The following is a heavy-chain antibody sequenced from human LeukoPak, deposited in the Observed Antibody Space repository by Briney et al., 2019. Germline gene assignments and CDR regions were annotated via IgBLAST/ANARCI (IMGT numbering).Heavy chain of an antibody. CDR3: ARDEGDDYVWGSYRYPFDY. J-gene: IGHJ4*02. V-gene: IGHV1-2*02. CDR2: INPNSGGT. CDR1: GYTFTGYY. D-gene: IGHD3-16*02. Sequence: ASVKVSCKASGYTFTGYYMHWVRQAPGQGLEWMGWINPNSGGTNYAQKFQGRVTMTRDMSTSTVYMELSSLRSEDTAVYYCARDEGDDYVWGSYRYPFDYWGQGTLVTVSS.